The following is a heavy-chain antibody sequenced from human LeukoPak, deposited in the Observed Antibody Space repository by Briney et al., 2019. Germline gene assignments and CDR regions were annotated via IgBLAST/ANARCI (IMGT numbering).Heavy chain of an antibody. V-gene: IGHV4-61*01. D-gene: IGHD1-26*01. CDR1: GGSVSRGSYY. J-gene: IGHJ4*02. CDR2: IHHSETT. Sequence: PSETLSLTCTVSGGSVSRGSYYWSWTRQPPGKGLEWIGYIHHSETTNYSPSLKSRVTISVDMSKNQFFLNLTSVTAADTAVYYCARGRLGATYWGQGTLVTVSS. CDR3: ARGRLGATY.